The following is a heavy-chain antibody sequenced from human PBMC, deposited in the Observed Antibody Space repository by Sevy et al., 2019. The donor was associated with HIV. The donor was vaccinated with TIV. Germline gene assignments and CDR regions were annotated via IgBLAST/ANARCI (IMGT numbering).Heavy chain of an antibody. CDR1: GYTFTYYD. D-gene: IGHD3-3*02. CDR3: ARFLSTSYYYYNAMDV. CDR2: MSPNSGNT. Sequence: ASVKVSCRASGYTFTYYDINWVRQATGQGIEWMGWMSPNSGNTGYAQKFQGRVTMTRNTSISTAYMELSSLRSEDTAVYYCARFLSTSYYYYNAMDVWGQGTTVTVSS. J-gene: IGHJ6*02. V-gene: IGHV1-8*01.